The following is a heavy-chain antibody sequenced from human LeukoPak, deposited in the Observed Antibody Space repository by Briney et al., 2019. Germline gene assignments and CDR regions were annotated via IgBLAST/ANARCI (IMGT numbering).Heavy chain of an antibody. V-gene: IGHV5-51*01. CDR2: IYPGDSDT. CDR3: ARRVEMATTGNYYYYYMDV. D-gene: IGHD5-24*01. Sequence: GESLKISCKGSGYSFTSYWIGWVRQMPGKGLEWMGIIYPGDSDTRDSPSFQCQVSISADKSISTAYLQWRSLKASDTAMYYCARRVEMATTGNYYYYYMDVWGKGTTVTVSS. CDR1: GYSFTSYW. J-gene: IGHJ6*03.